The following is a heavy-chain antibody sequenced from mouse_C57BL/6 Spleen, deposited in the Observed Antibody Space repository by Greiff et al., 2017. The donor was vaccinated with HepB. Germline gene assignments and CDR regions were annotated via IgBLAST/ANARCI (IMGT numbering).Heavy chain of an antibody. J-gene: IGHJ4*01. V-gene: IGHV5-17*01. CDR1: GFTFSDYG. D-gene: IGHD1-1*01. CDR2: ISSGSSTI. Sequence: EVQGVESGGGLVKPGGSLKLSCAASGFTFSDYGMHWVRQAPEKGLEWVAYISSGSSTIYYADTVKGRFTISRDNAKNTLVLQMTSLRSEDTAMYDCARASVEGAMDYWGQGTSVTVSS. CDR3: ARASVEGAMDY.